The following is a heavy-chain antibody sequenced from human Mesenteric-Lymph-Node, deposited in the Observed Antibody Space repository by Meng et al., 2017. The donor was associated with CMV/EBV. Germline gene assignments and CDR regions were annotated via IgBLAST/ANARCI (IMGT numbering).Heavy chain of an antibody. CDR1: GDSVSGGSYY. J-gene: IGHJ4*02. CDR3: ARDQPADY. CDR2: IYNSVST. V-gene: IGHV4-61*01. Sequence: SLTCTVSGDSVSGGSYYWTWIRQAPGKGLEWIGYIYNSVSTNYSPSLKSRVTISVDTSKNQFSLKLTSVTAADTAVYYCARDQPADYWGQGTLVTVSS.